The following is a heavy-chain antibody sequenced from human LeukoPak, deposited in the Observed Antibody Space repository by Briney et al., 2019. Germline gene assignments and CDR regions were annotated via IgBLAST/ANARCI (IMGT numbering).Heavy chain of an antibody. D-gene: IGHD6-19*01. CDR3: ASGINYNSGWYGSFDS. V-gene: IGHV1-2*02. CDR1: GYTFTSYY. CDR2: INPNTGGT. J-gene: IGHJ4*02. Sequence: ASVTVSCKASGYTFTSYYMHWVRQAPGQGLEWIGWINPNTGGTNYPQKFEGRFTMTRDTSISTAYMELTRLRSDDTAVYYCASGINYNSGWYGSFDSWGQGTLVTVSS.